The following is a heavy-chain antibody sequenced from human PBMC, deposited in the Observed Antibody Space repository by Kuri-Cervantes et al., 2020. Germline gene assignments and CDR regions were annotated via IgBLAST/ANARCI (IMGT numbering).Heavy chain of an antibody. Sequence: GGSLRLSCAASGFTFDDYAMHWARQAPGKGLEWVSGINWNGGSTGYADSVKGRFTISRDNSKNTLYLQMNSLRTEDTAVYYCAKDSSGYYYGSFENWGQGTLVTVSS. J-gene: IGHJ4*02. V-gene: IGHV3-20*04. CDR3: AKDSSGYYYGSFEN. D-gene: IGHD3-22*01. CDR2: INWNGGST. CDR1: GFTFDDYA.